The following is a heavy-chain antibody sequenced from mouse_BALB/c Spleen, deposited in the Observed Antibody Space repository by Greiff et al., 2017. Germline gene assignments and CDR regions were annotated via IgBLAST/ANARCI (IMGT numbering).Heavy chain of an antibody. CDR2: IYPGDGST. CDR1: GYTFTSYD. V-gene: IGHV1S56*01. CDR3: ARSVYYGYDSWYFDV. Sequence: VHLVESGPELVKPGALVKISCKASGYTFTSYDINWVKQRPGQGLEWIGWIYPGDGSTKYNEKFKGKATLTADKSSSTAYMQLSSLTSENSAVYFCARSVYYGYDSWYFDVWGAGTTVTVSS. D-gene: IGHD2-2*01. J-gene: IGHJ1*01.